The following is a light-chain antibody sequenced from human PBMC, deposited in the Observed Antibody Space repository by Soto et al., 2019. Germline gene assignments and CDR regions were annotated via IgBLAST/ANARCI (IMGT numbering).Light chain of an antibody. CDR2: GTS. Sequence: VVLTHSPGPLSLSPGARATLSCRASQSVSTIYFAWYQQKPGQAPRLLIYGTSTRATGIPDRFSGSGSETDFTLTISRLEPEDFAVYYCQQYEKSPITFGQGTRLEIK. CDR1: QSVSTIY. J-gene: IGKJ5*01. CDR3: QQYEKSPIT. V-gene: IGKV3-20*01.